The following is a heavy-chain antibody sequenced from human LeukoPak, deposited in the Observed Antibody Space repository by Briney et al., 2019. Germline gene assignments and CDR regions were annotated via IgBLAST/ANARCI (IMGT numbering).Heavy chain of an antibody. V-gene: IGHV4-4*07. D-gene: IGHD3-10*01. CDR3: ASGLAVLWFGELSPYYFDY. Sequence: SETLSLTCSVSDDSITMYYWSWIRQPAGKGLEWIGRNYNGGIITYNPSLKSRVTMSIDTSNNQFSLRLRFVTAADTAVYYCASGLAVLWFGELSPYYFDYWGQGTLVTVSS. CDR1: DDSITMYY. CDR2: NYNGGII. J-gene: IGHJ4*02.